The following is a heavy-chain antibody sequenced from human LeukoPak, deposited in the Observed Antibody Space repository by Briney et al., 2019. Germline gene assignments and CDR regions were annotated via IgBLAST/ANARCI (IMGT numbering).Heavy chain of an antibody. J-gene: IGHJ4*02. CDR2: ILYDGSEK. CDR3: AKDPRTGAVSGIFYFDY. CDR1: GFPFSRHP. V-gene: IGHV3-30*04. D-gene: IGHD6-19*01. Sequence: GGSLRLSCAASGFPFSRHPMHWVRPAPGKGLEWVAVILYDGSEKYYTESVKGRFTISRDNSKNTLYLQMDSLRPEDTAVYYCAKDPRTGAVSGIFYFDYWGQGTLLTVSS.